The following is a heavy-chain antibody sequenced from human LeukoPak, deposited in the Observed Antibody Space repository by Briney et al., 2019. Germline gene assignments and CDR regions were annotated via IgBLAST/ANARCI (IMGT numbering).Heavy chain of an antibody. D-gene: IGHD6-6*01. CDR3: ARMLAARPDDDR. V-gene: IGHV4-4*07. CDR1: GGSISSYY. CDR2: IYTSGST. J-gene: IGHJ5*02. Sequence: SETLSLTCTVSGGSISSYYWSWIRQPAGKGLEWIGRIYTSGSTNYNPSLKSRVTISVDTSKNQFSLKLSSVTAADTAVYYCARMLAARPDDDRWGQGTLVTVSS.